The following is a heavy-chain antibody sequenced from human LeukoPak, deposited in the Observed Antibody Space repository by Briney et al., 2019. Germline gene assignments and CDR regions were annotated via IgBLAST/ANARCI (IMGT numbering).Heavy chain of an antibody. CDR3: ARAPYRYNWNYRYYYYCMDV. CDR2: INPSVGST. J-gene: IGHJ6*03. D-gene: IGHD1-7*01. CDR1: GYTFTSNY. V-gene: IGHV1-46*01. Sequence: ASVKVSCKASGYTFTSNYIHWVRQAPGQGLDWMGIINPSVGSTSYAQKFQGRVTMTRDTSISTAYMELSRLRSDDTAVYYCARAPYRYNWNYRYYYYCMDVWGKGTTVTVSS.